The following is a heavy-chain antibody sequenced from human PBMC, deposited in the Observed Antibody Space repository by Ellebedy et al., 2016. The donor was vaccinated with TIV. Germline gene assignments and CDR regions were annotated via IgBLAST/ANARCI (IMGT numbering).Heavy chain of an antibody. V-gene: IGHV1-18*04. CDR1: GYTFTSYY. J-gene: IGHJ6*02. CDR2: ISAYNGNT. Sequence: ASVKVSXKASGYTFTSYYMHWVRQAPGQGLEWMGWISAYNGNTNYAQKLQGRVTMTTDTSTSTAYMELRSLRSDDTAVYYCARARGSSGWGYYYYGMDVWGQGTTVTVSS. CDR3: ARARGSSGWGYYYYGMDV. D-gene: IGHD6-19*01.